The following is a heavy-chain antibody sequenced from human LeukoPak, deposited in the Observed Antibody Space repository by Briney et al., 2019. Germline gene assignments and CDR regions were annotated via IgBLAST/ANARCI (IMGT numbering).Heavy chain of an antibody. J-gene: IGHJ4*02. V-gene: IGHV3-21*01. Sequence: GGSLRLSCAVSGFTFSSYAMSWVRQAQGKGLEWVSSISSSSSYIYYADSVKGRFTISRDNSKNSLYLQMNRLRAEDTAVYYCAREDSSGYYYSDYWGQGTLVTVSS. CDR3: AREDSSGYYYSDY. D-gene: IGHD3-22*01. CDR1: GFTFSSYA. CDR2: ISSSSSYI.